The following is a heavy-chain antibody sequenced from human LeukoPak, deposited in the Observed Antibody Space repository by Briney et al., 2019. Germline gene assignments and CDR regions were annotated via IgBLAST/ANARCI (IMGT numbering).Heavy chain of an antibody. CDR3: AKDGAWLRFDD. J-gene: IGHJ4*02. CDR1: GFTFDDYA. D-gene: IGHD5-12*01. CDR2: ISWNSGSI. Sequence: SGGPLRLSCAASGFTFDDYAMHWVRQAPGKGLEWVSGISWNSGSIGYADSVKGRFTISRDDSKSTLYLQMKNLRAEDTAVYYCAKDGAWLRFDDWGQGILVTVSS. V-gene: IGHV3-9*01.